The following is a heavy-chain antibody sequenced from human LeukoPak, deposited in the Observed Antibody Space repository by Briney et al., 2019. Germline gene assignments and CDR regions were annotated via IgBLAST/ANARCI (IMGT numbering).Heavy chain of an antibody. J-gene: IGHJ3*02. CDR3: TTSDMYYDILTGYYADNGFDI. V-gene: IGHV3-15*01. CDR1: GLTFSNAC. CDR2: IKSKTDDGTI. D-gene: IGHD3-9*01. Sequence: GGSLRLSCAASGLTFSNACMNWVRQAPGKGLEWVGSIKSKTDDGTIEYAAPVRGRFSISKDDSENTLYLQMNSLKTEDTAVYYCTTSDMYYDILTGYYADNGFDIWGQGTMVTVSS.